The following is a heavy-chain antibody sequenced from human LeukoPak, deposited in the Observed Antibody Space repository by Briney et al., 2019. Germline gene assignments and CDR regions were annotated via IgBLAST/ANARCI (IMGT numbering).Heavy chain of an antibody. J-gene: IGHJ4*02. Sequence: SETLSLTCTVSGGSISSYYWSWIRQPAGKGLEWIGRIYTSGSTNYNPSLKSRVTMSVGTSKNQFSLKLSSVTAADTAVYYCARNIRLGIAAAGTAYFDYWGQGTLVTVSS. V-gene: IGHV4-4*07. D-gene: IGHD6-13*01. CDR1: GGSISSYY. CDR2: IYTSGST. CDR3: ARNIRLGIAAAGTAYFDY.